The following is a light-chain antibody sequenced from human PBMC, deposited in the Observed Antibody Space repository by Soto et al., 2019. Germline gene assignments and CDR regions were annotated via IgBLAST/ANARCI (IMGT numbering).Light chain of an antibody. V-gene: IGKV3D-15*01. CDR1: QSVRTN. Sequence: EVMMTQFPDTVSVTPGETVTLSCGASQSVRTNLAWYQQRPGQAPRLLIHYSSTRATDIPARFSGSGSGTNFTLAISSLQPDDFATYYCQQYHIYSGTFGQGTKV. CDR3: QQYHIYSGT. J-gene: IGKJ1*01. CDR2: YSS.